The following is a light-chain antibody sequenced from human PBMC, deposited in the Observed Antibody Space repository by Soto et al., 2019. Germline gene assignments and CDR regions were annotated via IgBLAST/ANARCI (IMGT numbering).Light chain of an antibody. CDR3: QQLKRYPLS. CDR2: AAS. J-gene: IGKJ4*01. Sequence: QLTQSPSSLSASIGDRVTITCRASQDISSYLAWYRQKAGKAPELLIEAASTLQSGVPSRFSGSGSGTDFALTISSLQPEDFATYYCQQLKRYPLSFGGGTKVEIK. CDR1: QDISSY. V-gene: IGKV1-9*01.